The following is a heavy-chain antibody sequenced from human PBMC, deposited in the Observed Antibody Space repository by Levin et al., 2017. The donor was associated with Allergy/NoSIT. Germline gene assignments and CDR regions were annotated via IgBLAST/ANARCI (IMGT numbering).Heavy chain of an antibody. CDR3: ARHSDYYYYYYMDV. CDR1: GYSFTSYW. V-gene: IGHV5-51*01. CDR2: IYPGDSDT. Sequence: EASVKVSCKGSGYSFTSYWIGWVRQMPGKGLEWMGIIYPGDSDTRYSPSFQGQVTISADKSISTAYLQWSSLKASDTAMYYCARHSDYYYYYYMDVWGKGTTVTVSS. J-gene: IGHJ6*03.